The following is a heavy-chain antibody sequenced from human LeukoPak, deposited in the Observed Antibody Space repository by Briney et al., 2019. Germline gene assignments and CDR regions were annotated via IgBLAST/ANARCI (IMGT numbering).Heavy chain of an antibody. CDR3: AGIQQLVLHYYYYYMDV. CDR2: ISGSGGST. D-gene: IGHD6-13*01. CDR1: GFTFSSYA. J-gene: IGHJ6*03. Sequence: GGSLRLSCAASGFTFSSYAMSWVRQAPGKGLEWVSAISGSGGSTYYADSVKGRFTISRDNSKNTLYLQMNSLRAEDTAVYYRAGIQQLVLHYYYYYMDVWGKGTTVTVSS. V-gene: IGHV3-23*01.